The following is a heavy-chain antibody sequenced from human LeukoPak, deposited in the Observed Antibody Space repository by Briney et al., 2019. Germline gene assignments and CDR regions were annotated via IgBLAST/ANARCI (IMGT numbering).Heavy chain of an antibody. J-gene: IGHJ4*02. CDR2: ISASDGTT. Sequence: PGASVKVSCKASGYSFSIYGITWARQAPGQGLEYLGRISASDGTTNYAQKVQDRVTMTTDTSTSTAYLELRSLRSEDTAVYYCARCGAAVTTHFSHWGQGTLVTVSS. D-gene: IGHD4-17*01. CDR3: ARCGAAVTTHFSH. CDR1: GYSFSIYG. V-gene: IGHV1-18*01.